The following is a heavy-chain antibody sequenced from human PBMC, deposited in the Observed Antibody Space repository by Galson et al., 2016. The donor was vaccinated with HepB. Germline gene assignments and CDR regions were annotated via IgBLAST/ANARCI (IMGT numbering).Heavy chain of an antibody. Sequence: SVKVSCKASGYIFSSYGISWVRQAPGQGLEWMGWISADNANTTYAQKFQGRVTMTTDTSTSTAYMELRSLRSDHTAVYYCARTETYYEFWRGYLQGFDIWGQGTMVTVSS. V-gene: IGHV1-18*01. D-gene: IGHD3-3*01. CDR2: ISADNANT. CDR1: GYIFSSYG. CDR3: ARTETYYEFWRGYLQGFDI. J-gene: IGHJ3*02.